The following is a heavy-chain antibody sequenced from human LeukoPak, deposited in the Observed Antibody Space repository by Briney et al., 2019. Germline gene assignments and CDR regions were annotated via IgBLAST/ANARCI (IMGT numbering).Heavy chain of an antibody. V-gene: IGHV1-18*01. J-gene: IGHJ4*02. D-gene: IGHD3-16*01. CDR3: ARDEIMITFGGVTSPDY. Sequence: ASVKVSCKASGYTFTSYGISWVRQAPGQGLEWMGWISAYNGNTNYAQKFKGSVTMTRDTSTSTVYMELSSLRSEDTAVYYCARDEIMITFGGVTSPDYWGQGTLVTVSS. CDR2: ISAYNGNT. CDR1: GYTFTSYG.